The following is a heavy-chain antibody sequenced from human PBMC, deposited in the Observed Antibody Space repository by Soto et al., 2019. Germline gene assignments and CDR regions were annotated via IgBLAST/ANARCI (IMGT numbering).Heavy chain of an antibody. Sequence: QLHLVQSGAVVKKPGASVTVSCSASGYPVTAYYMHWVRQAPGRGLEWMGGINPATGAAKYTQTFQGRVTMTRDTVTGTVFMELSGLTSGDTAVFFCARGGGVGVAGSAAFDMWGQGTVVTVSS. D-gene: IGHD3-3*01. CDR1: GYPVTAYY. V-gene: IGHV1-2*02. J-gene: IGHJ3*02. CDR3: ARGGGVGVAGSAAFDM. CDR2: INPATGAA.